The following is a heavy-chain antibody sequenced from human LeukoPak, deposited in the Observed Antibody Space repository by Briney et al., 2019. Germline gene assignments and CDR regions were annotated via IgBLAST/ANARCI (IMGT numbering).Heavy chain of an antibody. V-gene: IGHV3-23*01. CDR2: ISAGGGST. D-gene: IGHD2-21*01. CDR1: GFTFSTYA. Sequence: PGGSLRLSCAASGFTFSTYAMSWVRQAPGKGLEWVSTISAGGGSTYYADSVKGRFTISRDNSKNTLYLQMNSLRAEDTAVYYCAKLAYCGGDCEDDAFDIWGQGTMVTVSS. J-gene: IGHJ3*02. CDR3: AKLAYCGGDCEDDAFDI.